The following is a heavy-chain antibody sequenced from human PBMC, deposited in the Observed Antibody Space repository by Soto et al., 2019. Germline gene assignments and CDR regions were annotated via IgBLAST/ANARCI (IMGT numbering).Heavy chain of an antibody. CDR1: GFTFSNYA. CDR2: MSGSGVAT. J-gene: IGHJ4*02. V-gene: IGHV3-23*01. D-gene: IGHD6-19*01. CDR3: AKGRMEQWPTFDY. Sequence: GGSLRLSCAASGFTFSNYAMSWVRQAPGKGLEWVSAMSGSGVATYYADSVKGRFTISRDISKNTVYLQMNSLRAEDTAVYYCAKGRMEQWPTFDYWGQGTLVTVSS.